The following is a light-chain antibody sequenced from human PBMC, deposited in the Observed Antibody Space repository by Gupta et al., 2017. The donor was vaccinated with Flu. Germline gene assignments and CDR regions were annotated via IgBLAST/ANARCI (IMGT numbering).Light chain of an antibody. V-gene: IGLV6-57*01. CDR1: RGSMARNY. CDR3: QSYDTSTVI. J-gene: IGLJ2*01. CDR2: EDF. Sequence: SRGSMARNYVQWYQQRPGISPTLVIYEDFQRASGVPDRFSGSIDTSSNSAALTISGLTTEDEADYYCQSYDTSTVIFGGGTKLTVL.